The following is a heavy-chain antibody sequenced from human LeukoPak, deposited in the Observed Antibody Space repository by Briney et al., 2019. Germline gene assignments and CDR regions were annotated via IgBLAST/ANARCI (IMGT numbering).Heavy chain of an antibody. D-gene: IGHD5-12*01. Sequence: GGSLRLSCAASGFTFSSYSMNWVRQAPGKGLEWVSSISSSSSYIHYADSVKGRFTISRDNAKNSLYLQMNSLRAEDTAVYYCARPGYSGYDYGMDVWGQGTTVTVSS. CDR2: ISSSSSYI. J-gene: IGHJ6*02. CDR3: ARPGYSGYDYGMDV. V-gene: IGHV3-21*01. CDR1: GFTFSSYS.